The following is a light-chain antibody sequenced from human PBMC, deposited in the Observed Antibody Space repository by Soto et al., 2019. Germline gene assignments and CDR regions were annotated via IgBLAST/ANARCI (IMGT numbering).Light chain of an antibody. CDR3: QQYGSSPPT. CDR1: QSVSSSY. Sequence: EIVLTQSPGTLSLSPGERATLSCRASQSVSSSYLAWYQQKPGQAPRLLIYGASSRATGIPDRFSGSGSGTDLTLTISRLEPEDFAVYYCQQYGSSPPTFGQWTKLEIK. V-gene: IGKV3-20*01. J-gene: IGKJ2*01. CDR2: GAS.